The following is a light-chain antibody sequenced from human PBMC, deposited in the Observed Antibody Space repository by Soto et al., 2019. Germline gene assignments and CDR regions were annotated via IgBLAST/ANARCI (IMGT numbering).Light chain of an antibody. CDR1: QSVRRNS. J-gene: IGKJ3*01. CDR2: GAS. V-gene: IGKV3-20*01. CDR3: KQYGTSPPT. Sequence: EIVLTQSPGTLSLSPGERATLSCRASQSVRRNSLAWYQQKPGQAPRLLIYGASSRATDIPDRFSGSGSGTEFTLIVSRLEPEDFAVYFCKQYGTSPPTFCPGTKVDIK.